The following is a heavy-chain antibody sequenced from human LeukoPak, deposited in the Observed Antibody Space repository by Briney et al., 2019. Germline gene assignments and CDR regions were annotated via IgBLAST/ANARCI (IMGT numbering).Heavy chain of an antibody. J-gene: IGHJ4*02. D-gene: IGHD1-26*01. CDR2: IYYSGST. CDR3: ASLRGSYYPTGPFDY. CDR1: GGSISSDY. Sequence: SETLSLTCTVSGGSISSDYWTWIRQPPGKGLEWIGYIYYSGSTNYNPSLRSRVTISVDTSKNQFSLKLTSVTAADTAVYYCASLRGSYYPTGPFDYWGQGTLVTVSS. V-gene: IGHV4-59*08.